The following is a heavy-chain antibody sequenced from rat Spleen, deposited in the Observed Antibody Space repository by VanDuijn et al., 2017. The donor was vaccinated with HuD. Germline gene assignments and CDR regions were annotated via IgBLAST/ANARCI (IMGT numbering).Heavy chain of an antibody. CDR2: ISYDGSST. Sequence: EVQLVESGGGLVQPGRSLKLSCTASGLSFSNYDMAWVRQAPTKGLEWVASISYDGSSTFYRDSVRDRFTISRENAKNTLYLQMDSLRSEDTATYYCTRGGNYDYDHWGPGTMVTVSS. D-gene: IGHD1-12*01. J-gene: IGHJ1*01. V-gene: IGHV5-20*01. CDR1: GLSFSNYD. CDR3: TRGGNYDYDH.